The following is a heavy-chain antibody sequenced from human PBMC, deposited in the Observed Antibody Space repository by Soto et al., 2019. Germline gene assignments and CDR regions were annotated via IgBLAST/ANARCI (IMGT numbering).Heavy chain of an antibody. CDR3: ARDRGFSGYDYDY. CDR1: GGSISSGGYY. J-gene: IGHJ4*02. Sequence: QVQLQESGPGLVKPSQTLSLTCTVSGGSISSGGYYWSWIRQHPGKGLEWIGYIYYSGSTYYNPSLKSRGTISVDTSKTQFSLKLSSVTAADTAVYYCARDRGFSGYDYDYWGQGTLVTVSS. V-gene: IGHV4-31*03. D-gene: IGHD5-12*01. CDR2: IYYSGST.